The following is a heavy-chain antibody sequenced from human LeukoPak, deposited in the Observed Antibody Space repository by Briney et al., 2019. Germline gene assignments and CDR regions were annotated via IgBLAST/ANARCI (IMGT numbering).Heavy chain of an antibody. D-gene: IGHD4-11*01. CDR1: GGSISSYY. V-gene: IGHV4-59*01. Sequence: PSETLSLTCTVSGGSISSYYWSWIRQPPEKGLEWIGYIYYSGSTNYNPSLKSRVTISVDTSKNQFSLKLSSVTAADTAVYYCARVKQLYSNYEGGFDYWGQGTLVTVSS. CDR2: IYYSGST. J-gene: IGHJ4*02. CDR3: ARVKQLYSNYEGGFDY.